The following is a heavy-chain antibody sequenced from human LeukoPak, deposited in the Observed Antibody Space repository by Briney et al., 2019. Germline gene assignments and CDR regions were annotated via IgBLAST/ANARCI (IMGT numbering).Heavy chain of an antibody. D-gene: IGHD3-10*01. CDR1: GGSFSGYY. Sequence: SETLSLTCAVYGGSFSGYYWSWIRQPPGKGLEWIGEINHSGSTNYNPSLKSRVTISVDTSKNQLSLKLSSVTAADTAVYYCASSFGARRYYYYYGMDVWGQGTTVTVSS. CDR2: INHSGST. CDR3: ASSFGARRYYYYYGMDV. V-gene: IGHV4-34*01. J-gene: IGHJ6*02.